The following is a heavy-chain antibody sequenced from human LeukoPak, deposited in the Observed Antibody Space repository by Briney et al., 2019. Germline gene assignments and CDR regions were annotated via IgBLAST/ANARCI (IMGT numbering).Heavy chain of an antibody. V-gene: IGHV3-23*01. Sequence: GGSLRLSCAASGFTFSSYAMSWVRQAPGKGLELVSAISGSGGSTYYADSVKGRFTISRDNSKNTLYLQMNSLRAEDTAVYYCAKDLYAYYDSSGYSAHAFDIWGQGTMVTVSS. CDR2: ISGSGGST. CDR3: AKDLYAYYDSSGYSAHAFDI. D-gene: IGHD3-22*01. CDR1: GFTFSSYA. J-gene: IGHJ3*02.